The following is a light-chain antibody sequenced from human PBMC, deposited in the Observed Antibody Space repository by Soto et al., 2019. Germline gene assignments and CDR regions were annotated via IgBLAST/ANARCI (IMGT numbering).Light chain of an antibody. CDR3: QQYNSYSET. J-gene: IGKJ1*01. CDR1: QSISTW. Sequence: PSTLSASVGDRVTITCRASQSISTWLAWYQQKSGKAPKLLIYEASSLGSGVPSRFSGSGSGTEFTLTISSLQPDDFATYYCQQYNSYSETFGQGTKVDIK. CDR2: EAS. V-gene: IGKV1-5*03.